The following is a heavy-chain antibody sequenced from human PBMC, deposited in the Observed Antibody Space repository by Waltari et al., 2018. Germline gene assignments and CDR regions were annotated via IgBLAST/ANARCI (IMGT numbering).Heavy chain of an antibody. CDR1: GYSFTSYW. V-gene: IGHV5-51*01. CDR3: ARQKPESSGYYYANPKNWFDP. CDR2: IYPGDSDT. Sequence: EVQLVQSGAEVKKPGESLKISCKGSGYSFTSYWIGWVRQMPGKGLEWMGIIYPGDSDTRYSPSFQGQVTISADKSISTAYLQWSSLKASDTAMYYCARQKPESSGYYYANPKNWFDPWGQGTLVTVSS. J-gene: IGHJ5*02. D-gene: IGHD3-22*01.